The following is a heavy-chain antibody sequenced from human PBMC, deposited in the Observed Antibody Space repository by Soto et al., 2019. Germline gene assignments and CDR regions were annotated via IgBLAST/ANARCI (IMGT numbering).Heavy chain of an antibody. D-gene: IGHD6-13*01. J-gene: IGHJ4*02. CDR1: AFTFSDYA. CDR3: ARAAHSSTWYGSY. Sequence: PGGSLRLSCAGSAFTFSDYAMHWVRQAPGKGLEWVTTLSFDGVNKYYADSGKGRFAVSRDNSKNTLYLQMSSLRPEDTAVYYCARAAHSSTWYGSYWGQGT. V-gene: IGHV3-30*09. CDR2: LSFDGVNK.